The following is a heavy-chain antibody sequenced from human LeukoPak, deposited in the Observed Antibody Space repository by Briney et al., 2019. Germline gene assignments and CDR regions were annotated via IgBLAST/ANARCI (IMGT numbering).Heavy chain of an antibody. J-gene: IGHJ5*02. Sequence: SQTLSLTCAVSGGSISGGGYSWSWIRQPPGKGLGWLGYIYLSVSTSYNPSLKSRATISVDRSKNQFSLKLSSVTAADTAVYYCASAYYGSGGVHWFDPWGQGTLVTVSS. CDR3: ASAYYGSGGVHWFDP. V-gene: IGHV4-30-2*01. CDR2: IYLSVST. D-gene: IGHD3-10*01. CDR1: GGSISGGGYS.